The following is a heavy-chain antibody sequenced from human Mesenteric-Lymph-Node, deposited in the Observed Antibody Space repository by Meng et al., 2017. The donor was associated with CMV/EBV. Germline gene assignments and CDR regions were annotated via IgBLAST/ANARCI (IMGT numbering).Heavy chain of an antibody. CDR3: ARLTFLYGGAFDI. CDR2: IFKSGTT. D-gene: IGHD2/OR15-2a*01. CDR1: GGFMNDLSYY. J-gene: IGHJ3*02. Sequence: SETLSLTCTVSGGFMNDLSYYWGWFRQPPGGGLEWIGSIFKSGTTSYNSSLKSRVTISVDTSKNQFSLKLSSVTAADTAMYYCARLTFLYGGAFDIWGQGPMVTVSS. V-gene: IGHV4-39*07.